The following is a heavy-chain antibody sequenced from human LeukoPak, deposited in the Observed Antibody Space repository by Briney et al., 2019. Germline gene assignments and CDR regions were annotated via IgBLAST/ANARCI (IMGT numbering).Heavy chain of an antibody. CDR2: INPSGSST. V-gene: IGHV1-46*01. CDR1: GYSFTSHY. Sequence: ASVKVSCKASGYSFTSHYMHWVRQAPGQGLEWLGLINPSGSSTLYAQKFQGRITMTRDMSTTTDYMELSSLTYDDTAVYYCARDPGYSGYDPPTYFDYWGQGTLVTVSS. J-gene: IGHJ4*02. D-gene: IGHD5-12*01. CDR3: ARDPGYSGYDPPTYFDY.